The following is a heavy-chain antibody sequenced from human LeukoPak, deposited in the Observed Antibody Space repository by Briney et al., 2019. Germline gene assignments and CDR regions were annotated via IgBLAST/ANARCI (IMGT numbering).Heavy chain of an antibody. CDR3: ARLVSTGGLSYFDV. CDR2: IYPGDSGT. V-gene: IGHV5-51*01. D-gene: IGHD2-15*01. J-gene: IGHJ4*02. Sequence: GESLKISCKGSGFSFTNYWIGWVRQMPGKGLEWMGLIYPGDSGTRFSPSFQGQVTISVDKSITTAYLQWSSLQASDTALYYCARLVSTGGLSYFDVWGQGTLVTVSS. CDR1: GFSFTNYW.